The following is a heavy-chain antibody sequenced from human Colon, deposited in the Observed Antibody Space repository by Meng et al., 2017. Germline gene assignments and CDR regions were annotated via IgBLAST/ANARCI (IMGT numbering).Heavy chain of an antibody. J-gene: IGHJ4*02. CDR1: GGSFSAYY. CDR2: LNPTGIT. CDR3: ARRPSYYYGSGSYTRDYYFDY. V-gene: IGHV4-34*01. Sequence: QVQLRQLGAGLLKPSETLSLPCAVYGGSFSAYYWTWIRQPPGKGLQWIGELNPTGITNYNPSLKSRVTISADTSKNQFSLNLTSVTAADTAVYYCARRPSYYYGSGSYTRDYYFDYWGQGTLVTVSS. D-gene: IGHD3-10*01.